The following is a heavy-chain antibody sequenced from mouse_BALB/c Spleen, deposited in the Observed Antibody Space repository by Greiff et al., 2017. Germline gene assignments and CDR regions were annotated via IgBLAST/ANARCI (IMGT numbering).Heavy chain of an antibody. CDR3: ARHRDYRDYFDY. CDR2: ISNGGGST. J-gene: IGHJ2*01. Sequence: EVKLVESGGGLVQPGGSLKLSCAASGFTFSSYTMSWVRQTPEKRLEWVAYISNGGGSTYYPDTVKGRFTISRDNAKNTLYLQMSSLKSEDTAMYYCARHRDYRDYFDYWGQGTTLTVSS. CDR1: GFTFSSYT. V-gene: IGHV5-12-2*01. D-gene: IGHD2-12*01.